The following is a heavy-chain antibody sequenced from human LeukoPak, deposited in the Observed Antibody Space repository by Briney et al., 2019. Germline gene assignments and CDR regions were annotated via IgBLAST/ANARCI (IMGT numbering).Heavy chain of an antibody. D-gene: IGHD4-17*01. Sequence: GGSVRLSCAASGFTFSSYAVQWVRQAPGKGLEGVAVISYDGSNKYYADSVKGRFTISRDNSKNTLYLQMNSLRAEDTAVYYCASNYGDSLLSYYSYGMDVWGQGTTVTVSS. CDR1: GFTFSSYA. J-gene: IGHJ6*02. CDR2: ISYDGSNK. V-gene: IGHV3-30-3*01. CDR3: ASNYGDSLLSYYSYGMDV.